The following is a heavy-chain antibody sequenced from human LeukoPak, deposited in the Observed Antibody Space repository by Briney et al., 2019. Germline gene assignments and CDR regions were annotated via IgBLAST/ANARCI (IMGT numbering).Heavy chain of an antibody. CDR3: ARGDYVWGSYRYNRNWFDP. CDR1: GGSFTSYY. Sequence: SETLSLTCTVSGGSFTSYYWSWIRQPAGKGLEWIGYIYYSGSTNYNPSLKSRVTISVDTSKNQFSLKLSSVTAADTAVDYCARGDYVWGSYRYNRNWFDPWGEGTLVTVSS. J-gene: IGHJ5*02. D-gene: IGHD3-16*02. V-gene: IGHV4-59*01. CDR2: IYYSGST.